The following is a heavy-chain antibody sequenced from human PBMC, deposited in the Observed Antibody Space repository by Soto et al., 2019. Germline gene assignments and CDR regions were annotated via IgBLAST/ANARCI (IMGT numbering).Heavy chain of an antibody. CDR1: GFTFNSYA. Sequence: GGSLRLSCSASGFTFNSYAMHWVRQAPGKGLEFVSAISSYGADTYYSDSVKGRFAISRDNSKNTLYLQMSSLRAEDTALYYCVKEGYMRSDWYGQFDYWGQGALVTVS. CDR3: VKEGYMRSDWYGQFDY. V-gene: IGHV3-64D*06. D-gene: IGHD6-19*01. J-gene: IGHJ4*02. CDR2: ISSYGADT.